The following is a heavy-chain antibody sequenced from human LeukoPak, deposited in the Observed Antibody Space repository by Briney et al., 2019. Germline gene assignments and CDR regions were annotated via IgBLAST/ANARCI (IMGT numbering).Heavy chain of an antibody. CDR2: ISGSGGGT. CDR1: GFTFSNYI. V-gene: IGHV3-23*01. D-gene: IGHD6-13*01. J-gene: IGHJ4*02. Sequence: GGSLRLSCAASGFTFSNYIMSWVRQAPGKGLEWVSTISGSGGGTFYADSVKGRFTISRDNSKNTLYLHLNSLRVEDAAVYYCAKDGYSSIPGFHFEYWGQGTPVTVSS. CDR3: AKDGYSSIPGFHFEY.